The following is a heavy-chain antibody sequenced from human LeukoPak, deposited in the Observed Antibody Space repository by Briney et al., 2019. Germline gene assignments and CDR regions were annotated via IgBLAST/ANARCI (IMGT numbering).Heavy chain of an antibody. Sequence: SETLSLTCTVSGGSISSGSYYWSWIPQPAGKGLEWIGRIYTTGSTNYNPSLKSRVTISVDTSENQFSLNLSSVTAADTAVYYCARVSFGSGYYCYMDVWGKGTTVTVSS. V-gene: IGHV4-61*02. CDR2: IYTTGST. CDR3: ARVSFGSGYYCYMDV. J-gene: IGHJ6*03. CDR1: GGSISSGSYY. D-gene: IGHD3-10*01.